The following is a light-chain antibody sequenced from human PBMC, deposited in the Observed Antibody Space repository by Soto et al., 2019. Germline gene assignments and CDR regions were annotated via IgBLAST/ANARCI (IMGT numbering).Light chain of an antibody. J-gene: IGKJ1*01. CDR1: QSVSSY. CDR3: QQRWT. V-gene: IGKV3-11*01. CDR2: DAS. Sequence: EIVLTQSPATLSLSPGEKTTLSSRASQSVSSYLAWYQQKPGQAPRLLIYDASNGATGIPARFSGSGSGTDFTLTISSLEPEDFAVYYCQQRWTFGQGTKVDIK.